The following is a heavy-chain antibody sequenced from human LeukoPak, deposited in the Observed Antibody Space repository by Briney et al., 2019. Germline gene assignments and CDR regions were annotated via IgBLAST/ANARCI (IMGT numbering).Heavy chain of an antibody. Sequence: GGSLRLSCAASGFTFNTYSMNWVRQAPGKGLEWVSSINSCSTYKYYADSVKGRFTVSRDNANNSLYLQMNRLRAEDTAVYYCARGPYPDYWGQGTLVTVSS. J-gene: IGHJ4*02. V-gene: IGHV3-21*01. CDR3: ARGPYPDY. CDR2: INSCSTYK. CDR1: GFTFNTYS.